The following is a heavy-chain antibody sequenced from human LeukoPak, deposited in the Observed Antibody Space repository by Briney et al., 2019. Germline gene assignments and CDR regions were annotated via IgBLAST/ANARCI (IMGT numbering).Heavy chain of an antibody. Sequence: GGSLRLSCAASGFTFSSYSMNWVRQAPGKGLEWVSSISSSSSYIYYADSVKGRFTISRDNAKNSLYLQMNSLRAEDTAVYYCAKDLGTNTAMGPFDYWGQGTLVTVSS. CDR3: AKDLGTNTAMGPFDY. D-gene: IGHD5-18*01. J-gene: IGHJ4*02. V-gene: IGHV3-21*01. CDR1: GFTFSSYS. CDR2: ISSSSSYI.